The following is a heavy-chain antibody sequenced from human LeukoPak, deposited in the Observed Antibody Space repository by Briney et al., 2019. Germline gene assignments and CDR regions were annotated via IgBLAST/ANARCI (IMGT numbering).Heavy chain of an antibody. D-gene: IGHD6-13*01. CDR3: ARLWRAAAGTSIYYFDY. V-gene: IGHV4-34*01. J-gene: IGHJ4*02. CDR2: INHSGST. CDR1: GGSFSGYH. Sequence: SETLSLTCAVYGGSFSGYHWTWIRQPPGKGLEWIGEINHSGSTNYNPSLKSRVTISVDTSKDQFSLKLSSVTAADTAVYYCARLWRAAAGTSIYYFDYWGQGTLVTVSS.